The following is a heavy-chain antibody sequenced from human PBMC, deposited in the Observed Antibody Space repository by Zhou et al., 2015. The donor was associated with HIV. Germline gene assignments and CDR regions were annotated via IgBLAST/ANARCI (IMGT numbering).Heavy chain of an antibody. Sequence: QVQLVQSGAEVKKPGSSVKVSCKASGGTFSSYAISWVRQAPGQGLEWMGGIIPIFGTANYAQKFQGRVTITADESTSTAYMELSSLRSEDTAVYYCARGRNSGSYFGDAFDIWGQGTMVTGLF. V-gene: IGHV1-69*12. CDR1: GGTFSSYA. CDR3: ARGRNSGSYFGDAFDI. D-gene: IGHD1-26*01. J-gene: IGHJ3*02. CDR2: IIPIFGTA.